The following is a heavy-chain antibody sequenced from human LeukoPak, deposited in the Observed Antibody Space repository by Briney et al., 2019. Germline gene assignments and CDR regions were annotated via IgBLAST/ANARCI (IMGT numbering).Heavy chain of an antibody. Sequence: GGSLRLSCAASGFTFNDYAMTWVRQAPGKGLEWVSSISASGAMTYYADSVKGRFTVSRDNSKNTLYLHMSRLTAADTAVYYCAKDRSIGTYYTFDRWGQGTLVTVSS. CDR2: ISASGAMT. J-gene: IGHJ4*02. D-gene: IGHD1-26*01. CDR1: GFTFNDYA. CDR3: AKDRSIGTYYTFDR. V-gene: IGHV3-23*01.